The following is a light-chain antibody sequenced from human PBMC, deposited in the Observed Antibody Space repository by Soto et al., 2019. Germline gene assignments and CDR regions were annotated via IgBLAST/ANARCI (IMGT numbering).Light chain of an antibody. CDR3: QQYGSSGT. CDR2: GAS. CDR1: QSVSNNY. J-gene: IGKJ1*01. Sequence: EIVLTQSPGTLSLSPGERATLSCRARQSVSNNYLAGYQQKPGQAPRRLIYGASNRATGIPDRFSGSGSGTDFTLTISRLEPEEFAVYYCQQYGSSGTCGQGTKVEIK. V-gene: IGKV3-20*01.